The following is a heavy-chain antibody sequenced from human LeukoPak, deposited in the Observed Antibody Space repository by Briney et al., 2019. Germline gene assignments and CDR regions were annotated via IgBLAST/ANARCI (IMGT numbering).Heavy chain of an antibody. CDR2: ISPTGNTI. CDR1: GFTFSSYS. Sequence: GGSLRLSCAPSGFTFSSYSMNWVRQAPGKGLEWISYISPTGNTIYYADSVRGRFTISRDNAKNSLYLQMNSLRDEDTAVYYCARDPPYTGSYPFFDYWGQGTLVTVSS. CDR3: ARDPPYTGSYPFFDY. J-gene: IGHJ4*02. D-gene: IGHD1-26*01. V-gene: IGHV3-48*02.